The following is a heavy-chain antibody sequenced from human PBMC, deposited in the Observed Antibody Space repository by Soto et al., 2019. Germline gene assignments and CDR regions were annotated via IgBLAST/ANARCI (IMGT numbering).Heavy chain of an antibody. V-gene: IGHV1-46*01. CDR1: GYPFISYY. J-gene: IGHJ4*02. CDR3: VTFPRGY. CDR2: IDPSRGAT. Sequence: QVQLMQSGAEVKRPGASVKISCKPSGYPFISYYIHWVRQAPGQGLEWVGLIDPSRGATSYAERFQGRLSITSDKSTATVYMNVWSLTSDDTAIYYCVTFPRGYWGQGTLVSVSS.